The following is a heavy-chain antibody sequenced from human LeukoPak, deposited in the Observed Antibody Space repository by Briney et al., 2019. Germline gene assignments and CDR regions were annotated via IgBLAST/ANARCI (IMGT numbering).Heavy chain of an antibody. CDR2: ISGSGEST. Sequence: GGSLRLSCAASGFTFTGHAMSWVRQAPGKGLEWVSAISGSGESTYYADSVKGRFTISRDNAKNTLYLQMNSLRAEDTAVYYCASLGGYSSGWKREYYYYGMDVWGQGTTVTVSS. CDR3: ASLGGYSSGWKREYYYYGMDV. J-gene: IGHJ6*02. CDR1: GFTFTGHA. V-gene: IGHV3-23*01. D-gene: IGHD6-19*01.